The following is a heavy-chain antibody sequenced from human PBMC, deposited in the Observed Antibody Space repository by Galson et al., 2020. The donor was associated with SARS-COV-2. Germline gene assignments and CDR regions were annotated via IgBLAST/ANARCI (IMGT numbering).Heavy chain of an antibody. CDR3: AKDREDIVVVPAARFGC. J-gene: IGHJ4*02. V-gene: IGHV3-30*18. D-gene: IGHD2-2*01. Sequence: GGSLRLSCAASGFTFSSYGMHWVRQAPGKGLEWVAVISYDGSNKYYADSVKGRFTISRDNSKNTLYLQMNSLRAEDTAVYYCAKDREDIVVVPAARFGCWCQGTLVTVAS. CDR1: GFTFSSYG. CDR2: ISYDGSNK.